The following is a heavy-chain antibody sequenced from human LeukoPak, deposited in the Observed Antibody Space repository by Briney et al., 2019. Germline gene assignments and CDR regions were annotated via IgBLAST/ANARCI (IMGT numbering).Heavy chain of an antibody. CDR3: ARVRVAVGPDY. D-gene: IGHD2-15*01. CDR1: GGSFSDYY. J-gene: IGHJ4*02. CDR2: INHSGST. V-gene: IGHV4-34*01. Sequence: SETLSLTCAVYGGSFSDYYWSWIRQPPNKGLEWIGEINHSGSTNFNPSLKSRVTISVDTSKNRFSLKLTSVTAADTAVYFCARVRVAVGPDYWGQGALVTVSS.